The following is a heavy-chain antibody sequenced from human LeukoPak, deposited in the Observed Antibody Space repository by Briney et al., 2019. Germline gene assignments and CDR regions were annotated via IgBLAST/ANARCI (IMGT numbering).Heavy chain of an antibody. CDR1: GFTFSSYA. V-gene: IGHV3-23*01. CDR2: VSGSAGRT. D-gene: IGHD2-8*02. Sequence: GGSLRLSCAASGFTFSSYAMTWVRQAPGKGLEWVSTVSGSAGRTDYADSVKGRFTISRDNLKNTLYLQMNGLRAEDTAVYYCAKNRGHCVDGVCHNFYYMDVWGKGTTVTVSS. CDR3: AKNRGHCVDGVCHNFYYMDV. J-gene: IGHJ6*03.